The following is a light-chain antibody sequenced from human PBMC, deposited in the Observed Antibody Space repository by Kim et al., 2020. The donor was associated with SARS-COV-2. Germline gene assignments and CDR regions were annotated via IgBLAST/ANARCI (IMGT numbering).Light chain of an antibody. CDR3: QQSYTIPWT. J-gene: IGKJ1*01. V-gene: IGKV1-39*01. CDR2: GAS. Sequence: DIQMTQSPSSLSASVGDRVTITCRASQSITDYLNWYLQKPGKAPKLLIFGASSLQGGVPSRFSGFGSGTDFTLTISSLQPEDFATYYRQQSYTIPWTFGQGTKVDIK. CDR1: QSITDY.